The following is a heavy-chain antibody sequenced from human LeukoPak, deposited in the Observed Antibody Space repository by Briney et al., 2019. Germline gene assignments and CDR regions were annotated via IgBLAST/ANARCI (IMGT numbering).Heavy chain of an antibody. Sequence: GGSLRLSCAASGFTFSSYSMNWVRQAPGKGLEWVSSISSSSSYIYYADSVKGRFTISRDNAKNSLYLQMNSLRAEDTAVYYCARVSDSSGYNFDYWGQGTLVTVSS. J-gene: IGHJ4*02. D-gene: IGHD3-22*01. CDR3: ARVSDSSGYNFDY. CDR1: GFTFSSYS. CDR2: ISSSSSYI. V-gene: IGHV3-21*01.